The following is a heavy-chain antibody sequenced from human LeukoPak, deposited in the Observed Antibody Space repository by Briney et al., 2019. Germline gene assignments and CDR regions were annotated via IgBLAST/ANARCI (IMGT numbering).Heavy chain of an antibody. CDR1: GFTFSSYA. Sequence: GGSLRLSCAASGFTFSSYAMSWVRQAPGKGLEWVSAISGSGGSTYYADSVKGRFTISRDNSKNTLYLQMNSLRAEDTAVYYCAKAGYQLYSTSLGAFDIWGQGTMVTVSS. J-gene: IGHJ3*02. D-gene: IGHD2-2*01. CDR3: AKAGYQLYSTSLGAFDI. CDR2: ISGSGGST. V-gene: IGHV3-23*01.